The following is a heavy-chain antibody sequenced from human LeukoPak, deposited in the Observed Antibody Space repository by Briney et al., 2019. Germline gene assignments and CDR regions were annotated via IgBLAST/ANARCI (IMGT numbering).Heavy chain of an antibody. D-gene: IGHD1-26*01. Sequence: ASVKLSCKASGYSFTGHSMYWMRQAPGQGLERMGWIKPNSDGTNYAQKLQGRVTMTRDTSISTAYMELSRLRSDDTAVYYCARDMDSGPDFFDYWGLGTLVTVSS. CDR2: IKPNSDGT. J-gene: IGHJ4*02. CDR1: GYSFTGHS. V-gene: IGHV1-2*02. CDR3: ARDMDSGPDFFDY.